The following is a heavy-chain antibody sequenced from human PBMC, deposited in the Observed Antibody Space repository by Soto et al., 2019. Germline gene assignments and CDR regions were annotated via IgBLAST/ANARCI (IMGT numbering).Heavy chain of an antibody. CDR1: GGPINSRSW. D-gene: IGHD1-1*01. J-gene: IGHJ6*04. Sequence: QVQLQESGPGLVKPSGTLSLTCVVSGGPINSRSWWSWVRQPPGKGLEWIGEMHHGGTTYYNPSLKNRIITSLATSKNHFSLELTSVTAADAAIYYCSTQTISDTGDVWGECTSVTVSS. CDR2: MHHGGTT. V-gene: IGHV4-4*02. CDR3: STQTISDTGDV.